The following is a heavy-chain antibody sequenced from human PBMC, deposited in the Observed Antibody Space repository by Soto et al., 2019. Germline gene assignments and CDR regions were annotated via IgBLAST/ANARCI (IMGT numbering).Heavy chain of an antibody. CDR2: ISGSGGST. D-gene: IGHD5-18*01. V-gene: IGHV3-23*01. Sequence: GGSMRLSSAASGFTFSSYAMSWVRQAPGKGLEWVSAISGSGGSTYYADSVKGRFTISRDNSKNTLYLQMNSLRAEDTAVYYCAKAQGIQPREIDYWGQGTLVTVSS. CDR1: GFTFSSYA. CDR3: AKAQGIQPREIDY. J-gene: IGHJ4*02.